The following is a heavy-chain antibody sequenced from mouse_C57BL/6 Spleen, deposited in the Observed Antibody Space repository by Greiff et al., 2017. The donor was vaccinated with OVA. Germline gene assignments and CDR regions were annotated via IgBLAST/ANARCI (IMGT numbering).Heavy chain of an antibody. D-gene: IGHD3-3*01. CDR2: IYPSDSET. J-gene: IGHJ2*01. CDR1: GYTFTSYW. V-gene: IGHV1-61*01. CDR3: ARARDEYYFDY. Sequence: QVQLQQPGAELVRPGSSVKLSCKASGYTFTSYWMDWVKQRPGQGLEWIGNIYPSDSETHYNQKFKDKATLTVDKSSSTAYMQLSSLTSEDSAVYYCARARDEYYFDYWGQGTTLTVSS.